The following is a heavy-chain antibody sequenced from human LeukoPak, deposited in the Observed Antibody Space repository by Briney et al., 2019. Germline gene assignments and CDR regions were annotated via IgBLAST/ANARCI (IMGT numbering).Heavy chain of an antibody. CDR2: INSDGSST. CDR1: GFTFSSYW. Sequence: GGSLRLSCAASGFTFSSYWMHWVRQAPGKGLVWVSRINSDGSSTSYADSVKGRFTISRDNAKNTLYLQMNSLRAEDTAVYYCASPVRNYYDSSGYYLWGQGTLVTVSS. J-gene: IGHJ4*02. V-gene: IGHV3-74*01. D-gene: IGHD3-22*01. CDR3: ASPVRNYYDSSGYYL.